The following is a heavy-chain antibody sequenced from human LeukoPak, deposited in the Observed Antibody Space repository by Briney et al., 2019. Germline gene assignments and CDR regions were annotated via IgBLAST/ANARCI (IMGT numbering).Heavy chain of an antibody. V-gene: IGHV3-7*02. J-gene: IGHJ2*01. Sequence: GGSLRLSCAASGFTFSRFWMSWVRQAPGKGLEWVANIKQDGSEKYYVDSVKGRFTISRDNAKNSLYLQMNGLRAEDTAVFYCAKVGDTSMVKPYWYFDLWGRGTLVTVSS. CDR2: IKQDGSEK. CDR3: AKVGDTSMVKPYWYFDL. D-gene: IGHD5-18*01. CDR1: GFTFSRFW.